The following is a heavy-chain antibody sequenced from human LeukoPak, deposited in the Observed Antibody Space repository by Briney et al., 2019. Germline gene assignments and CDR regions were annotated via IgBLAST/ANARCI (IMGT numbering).Heavy chain of an antibody. J-gene: IGHJ4*02. CDR1: GFTFSDYY. Sequence: GGSLRLSCAASGFTFSDYYMSWIRQAPGKGLEWVSYISSSGSSIYYADSVKGRFTISRDNAENSLYLQMNGLRVDDTAVYFCARDGLSGYNSFLYWGQGTLVTVSS. CDR2: ISSSGSSI. D-gene: IGHD5-12*01. V-gene: IGHV3-11*04. CDR3: ARDGLSGYNSFLY.